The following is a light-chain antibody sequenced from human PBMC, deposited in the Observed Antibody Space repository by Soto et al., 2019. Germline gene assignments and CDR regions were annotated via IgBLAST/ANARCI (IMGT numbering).Light chain of an antibody. CDR3: HQYCNSPPGGT. V-gene: IGKV3-20*01. Sequence: EIVLTQSPGTLSLSPGERATLSCRASQSVSSNYLAWYQQKPGQAPWLLIYGASSKATGIPDRFSGSGSGSDFTLTISRLEPEDFAVYHCHQYCNSPPGGTFGGGTKVEIK. CDR1: QSVSSNY. J-gene: IGKJ4*01. CDR2: GAS.